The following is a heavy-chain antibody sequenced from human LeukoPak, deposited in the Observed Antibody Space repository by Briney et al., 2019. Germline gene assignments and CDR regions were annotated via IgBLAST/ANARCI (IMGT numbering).Heavy chain of an antibody. CDR3: ASGYSYGYLY. V-gene: IGHV3-48*01. D-gene: IGHD5-18*01. Sequence: GGSLRLSCAASGFTFSSYSMNWVRQAPGKGLEWVSYISSSGSTIYYADSVKGRFTISRDNAKNSLYLQMNSLRAEDAAVYYCASGYSYGYLYWGQGTLVTVSS. J-gene: IGHJ4*02. CDR2: ISSSGSTI. CDR1: GFTFSSYS.